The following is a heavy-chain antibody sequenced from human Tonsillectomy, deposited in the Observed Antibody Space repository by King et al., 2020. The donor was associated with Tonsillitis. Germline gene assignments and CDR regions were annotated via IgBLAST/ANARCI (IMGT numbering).Heavy chain of an antibody. J-gene: IGHJ2*01. Sequence: VQLVESGGGLVKPGGSLRLSCAASGFTFSSYSMNWVRQAPGKGLEWVSSISSSSSYIYYADLVKGRFTISRDNAKNSLYLQMNSLGAEDTAVYYCARPLAVAGTAWYFDLWGRGTLVTVSS. V-gene: IGHV3-21*01. CDR1: GFTFSSYS. D-gene: IGHD6-19*01. CDR3: ARPLAVAGTAWYFDL. CDR2: ISSSSSYI.